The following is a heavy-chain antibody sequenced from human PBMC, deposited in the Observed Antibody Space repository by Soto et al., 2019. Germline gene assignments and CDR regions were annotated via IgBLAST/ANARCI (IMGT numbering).Heavy chain of an antibody. D-gene: IGHD3-22*01. CDR1: GGTFNTFA. CDR2: IIPMFGTA. CDR3: ARFSPPRGYYAY. J-gene: IGHJ4*02. Sequence: QVQLEQSGAEVKKPGSSVKVSCMASGGTFNTFAISWVRQAPGQGLECMGGIIPMFGTAHYAQKIQGRVTITADESTRTVYMELSSLRSEDTAVYYCARFSPPRGYYAYWGQGTLVTVSS. V-gene: IGHV1-69*01.